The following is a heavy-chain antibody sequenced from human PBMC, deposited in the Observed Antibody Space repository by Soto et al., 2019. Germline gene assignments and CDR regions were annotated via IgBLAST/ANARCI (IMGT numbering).Heavy chain of an antibody. J-gene: IGHJ4*02. D-gene: IGHD3-9*01. CDR2: ISGSGGST. CDR1: GFTFSSYA. CDR3: AKTNDILTGYYTPRGYFDY. Sequence: EVQLLESGGGLVQPGGSLRLSCAASGFTFSSYAMSWVRQAPGKGLEWVSAISGSGGSTYYADSVKGRFTISRDNSKNTLYLQMNSLRAEDTAVYYCAKTNDILTGYYTPRGYFDYWGQGTLVTVSS. V-gene: IGHV3-23*01.